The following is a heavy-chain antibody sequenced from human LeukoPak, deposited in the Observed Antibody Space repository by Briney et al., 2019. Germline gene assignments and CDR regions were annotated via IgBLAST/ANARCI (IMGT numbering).Heavy chain of an antibody. V-gene: IGHV1-18*01. CDR2: ISAYNGNT. J-gene: IGHJ6*02. CDR1: GYTFTSYG. Sequence: ASVKVSCTASGYTFTSYGISWVRQAPGQGLEWMGWISAYNGNTNYAQKLQGRVTMTTDTSTSTAYMELRSLRSDDTAVYYCARDSSRVLRFLEWLPYYYYGMDVWGQGTTVTVSS. CDR3: ARDSSRVLRFLEWLPYYYYGMDV. D-gene: IGHD3-3*01.